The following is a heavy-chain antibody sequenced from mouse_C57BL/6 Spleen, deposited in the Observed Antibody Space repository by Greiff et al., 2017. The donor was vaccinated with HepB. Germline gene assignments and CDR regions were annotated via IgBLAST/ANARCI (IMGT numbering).Heavy chain of an antibody. V-gene: IGHV1-55*01. CDR3: ARIKGSTVSYFDY. CDR1: GYTFTSYW. J-gene: IGHJ2*01. CDR2: IYPGSGST. D-gene: IGHD1-1*01. Sequence: VQLQQSGAELVKPGASVKMSCKASGYTFTSYWITWVKQRPGQGLEWIGDIYPGSGSTNYNEKFKSKATLTVDTSSSTAYMQLSSLTSEDSAVYYCARIKGSTVSYFDYWGQGTTLTVSS.